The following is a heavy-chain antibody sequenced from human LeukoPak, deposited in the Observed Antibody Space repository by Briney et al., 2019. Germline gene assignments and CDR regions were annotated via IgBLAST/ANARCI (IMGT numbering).Heavy chain of an antibody. Sequence: GGSLRLSCAASGFTFSSYAMSWVRQAPGKGLEWVSAFSGRGGSTYYADSVKGRFTVSRDNSKNTLYLQMDSLRAEDTAVYYCAKDWAYSGWAYYFDYWGQGTLVTVSS. D-gene: IGHD5-12*01. CDR3: AKDWAYSGWAYYFDY. CDR2: FSGRGGST. J-gene: IGHJ4*02. V-gene: IGHV3-23*01. CDR1: GFTFSSYA.